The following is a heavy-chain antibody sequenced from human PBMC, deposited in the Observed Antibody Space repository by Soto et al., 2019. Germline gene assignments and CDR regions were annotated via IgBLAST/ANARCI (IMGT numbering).Heavy chain of an antibody. V-gene: IGHV4-59*12. Sequence: SETLSLTCTVSGGSINSYYWNWIRQPPGKGLEWIGYIYSSGAGANYNPSLKSRVTMSVDTSKNQFSLKMNSVTAADTAVYYCARSRRVWTNSGSHYGYHYYRMAVWGQRTTVTVSS. CDR2: IYSSGAGA. CDR1: GGSINSYY. D-gene: IGHD3-10*01. J-gene: IGHJ6*02. CDR3: ARSRRVWTNSGSHYGYHYYRMAV.